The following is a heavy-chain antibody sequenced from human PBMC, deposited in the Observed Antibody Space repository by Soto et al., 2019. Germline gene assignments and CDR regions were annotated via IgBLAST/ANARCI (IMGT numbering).Heavy chain of an antibody. D-gene: IGHD2-2*01. Sequence: SVKVSCKASGGTFSSYAISWVRQAPGQGLEWMGGIIPIFGTANYAQKFQGRVTITADKSTSTAYMELSSLRSEDTAVYYCARVMQSIVVVPAAARNYYYYGMDVWGQGTTVTVSS. CDR1: GGTFSSYA. CDR2: IIPIFGTA. CDR3: ARVMQSIVVVPAAARNYYYYGMDV. J-gene: IGHJ6*02. V-gene: IGHV1-69*06.